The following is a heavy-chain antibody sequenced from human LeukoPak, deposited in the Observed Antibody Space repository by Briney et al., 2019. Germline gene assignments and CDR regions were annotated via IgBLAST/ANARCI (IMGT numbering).Heavy chain of an antibody. D-gene: IGHD4-17*01. J-gene: IGHJ6*03. CDR3: ARHLPTTVTRGYSCHPMDV. V-gene: IGHV4-4*09. CDR1: GASISTYY. CDR2: IAPSGSA. Sequence: PSETLSLTCTASGASISTYYWSWIRQPPGKGLEWIAYIAPSGSAVYNPSLNSRLTVSVDTSKNQFSVKLNSVTAADTAVYYCARHLPTTVTRGYSCHPMDVWGKGTTVSVSS.